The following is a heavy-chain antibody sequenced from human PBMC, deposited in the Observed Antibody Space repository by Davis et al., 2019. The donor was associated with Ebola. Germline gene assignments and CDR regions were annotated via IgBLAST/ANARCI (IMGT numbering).Heavy chain of an antibody. V-gene: IGHV3-33*01. J-gene: IGHJ4*02. CDR3: ARDGGQWELLLGVDY. D-gene: IGHD1-26*01. CDR1: GFTFSSYG. CDR2: IWYDGSNK. Sequence: GESLKISCAASGFTFSSYGMHWVRQAPGKGLEWVAVIWYDGSNKYYADSVKGRFTISRDNSKNTLYLQMNSLRAEDTAVYYCARDGGQWELLLGVDYWGQGTLVTVSS.